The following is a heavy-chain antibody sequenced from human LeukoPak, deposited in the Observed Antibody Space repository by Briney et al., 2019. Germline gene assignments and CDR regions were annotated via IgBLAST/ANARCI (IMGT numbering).Heavy chain of an antibody. Sequence: SETLSLTCTVSGGSINSYYWTWIRQPAGKGLEWIGRIYTSGSTNYSPSLKSRLTISIETSKNQFSLKLTSVAAADTAVYYCARYDSSDSDAFDIWGQGTMVTVSS. CDR3: ARYDSSDSDAFDI. D-gene: IGHD3-22*01. CDR1: GGSINSYY. CDR2: IYTSGST. J-gene: IGHJ3*02. V-gene: IGHV4-4*07.